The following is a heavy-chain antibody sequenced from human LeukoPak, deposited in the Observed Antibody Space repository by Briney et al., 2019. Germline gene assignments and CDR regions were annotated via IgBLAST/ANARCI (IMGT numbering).Heavy chain of an antibody. V-gene: IGHV3-23*01. Sequence: GGSLRLSCAASGFTFSSCAMGWVRQAPGKGLEWVSAISGSGGSTYYADSVKGRFTISRDNSKNTLYLQMNSLRAEDTAVYYCASCSSTSCYNYYYMDVWGKGTTVTVSS. J-gene: IGHJ6*03. CDR2: ISGSGGST. CDR1: GFTFSSCA. CDR3: ASCSSTSCYNYYYMDV. D-gene: IGHD2-2*01.